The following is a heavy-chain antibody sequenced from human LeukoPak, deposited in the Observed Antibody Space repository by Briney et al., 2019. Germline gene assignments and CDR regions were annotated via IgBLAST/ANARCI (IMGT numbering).Heavy chain of an antibody. J-gene: IGHJ6*03. CDR2: ISSSGSTI. V-gene: IGHV3-11*01. CDR1: GFTFSDYY. CDR3: ARESLVDDNFYYMDV. D-gene: IGHD1-26*01. Sequence: GGSLRLSCAASGFTFSDYYMSWIRQGPGKGLEWVSYISSSGSTIYYADPVKGRFTISRDNAKNSLYLQMNSLRVEDTALYYCARESLVDDNFYYMDVWGKGTTVTVSS.